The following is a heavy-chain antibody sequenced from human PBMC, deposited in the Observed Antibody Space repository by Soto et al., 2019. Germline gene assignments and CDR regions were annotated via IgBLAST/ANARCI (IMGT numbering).Heavy chain of an antibody. CDR3: AIRGYQYAFDI. D-gene: IGHD2-2*01. CDR2: ISSDGGDK. Sequence: QLVESGGDVVQPGRSLRLSCAASGFSFSNYGMHWVRQAPGKGLEWVAVISSDGGDKYYADSVKGRFTISRDNSKNTLYLQMNSLRPEDTAMFYCAIRGYQYAFDIWGQGTTVTVSS. CDR1: GFSFSNYG. V-gene: IGHV3-30*03. J-gene: IGHJ3*02.